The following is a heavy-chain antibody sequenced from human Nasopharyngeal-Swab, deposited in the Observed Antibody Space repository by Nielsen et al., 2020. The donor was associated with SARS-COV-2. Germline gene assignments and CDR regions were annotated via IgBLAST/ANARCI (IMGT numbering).Heavy chain of an antibody. Sequence: VGQAAGKGLVWVSSISSSSSYIYYADSVKGRFTISRDNAKNSLYLQMNSLRAEDTAVYYCARDKNYYDSSGYANWFDPWGQGTLVTVSS. D-gene: IGHD3-22*01. V-gene: IGHV3-21*01. J-gene: IGHJ5*02. CDR2: ISSSSSYI. CDR3: ARDKNYYDSSGYANWFDP.